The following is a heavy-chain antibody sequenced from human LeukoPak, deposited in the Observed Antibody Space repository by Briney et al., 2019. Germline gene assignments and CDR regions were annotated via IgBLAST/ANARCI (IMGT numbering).Heavy chain of an antibody. Sequence: GGSLRLSCATSGFTFSSYEMNWVRQAPAKGLEWISYITTSGTSTYYADSVKGRFTISRDNGKTVLSLQMNSLRAEDTAVYYCVVHSATSCYWGQGTLGTVSS. CDR3: VVHSATSCY. CDR1: GFTFSSYE. J-gene: IGHJ4*02. CDR2: ITTSGTST. V-gene: IGHV3-48*03. D-gene: IGHD1-26*01.